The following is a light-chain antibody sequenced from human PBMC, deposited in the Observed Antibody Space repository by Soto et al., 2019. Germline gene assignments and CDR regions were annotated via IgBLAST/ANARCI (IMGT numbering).Light chain of an antibody. V-gene: IGKV1-39*01. J-gene: IGKJ5*01. CDR3: QQSYTTPWIT. CDR2: TAS. Sequence: IQMTQSPSSLSASVGDRVTITCRASESISNYLNWYQQKPGKAPKLLIYTASSLESGVPSRFSGSGSGTYVTIPISSVQPEDFATYYCQQSYTTPWITFGQGTRLEI. CDR1: ESISNY.